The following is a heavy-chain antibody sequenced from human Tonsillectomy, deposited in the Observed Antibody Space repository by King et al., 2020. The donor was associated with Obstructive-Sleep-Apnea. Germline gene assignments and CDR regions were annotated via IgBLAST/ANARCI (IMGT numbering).Heavy chain of an antibody. D-gene: IGHD3-16*02. J-gene: IGHJ4*02. CDR1: GFTFSSFW. Sequence: DVQLVESGGGLVQPGGSLRLSCAASGFTFSSFWMNWVRQAPGKGLEWVANIRQDGSEKYYVDSVKGRFTISRDNAKNSLFLQMNSLRAEDTAVDYCAGVGYDDVWGSYHSDYWGQGTLVTVSS. V-gene: IGHV3-7*03. CDR2: IRQDGSEK. CDR3: AGVGYDDVWGSYHSDY.